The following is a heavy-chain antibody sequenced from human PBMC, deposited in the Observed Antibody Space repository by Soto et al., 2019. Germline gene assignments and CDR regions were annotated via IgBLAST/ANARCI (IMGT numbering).Heavy chain of an antibody. V-gene: IGHV3-21*01. Sequence: GESLKISCTVSGFTFSSWTMNWVRQAPGKGLEWVSSISTSSTYIYYADSVKGRFTISRDNAKDSLYLNMNNLRADDTAVYYCAKGGTHFDYWGQGTLVTVSS. D-gene: IGHD1-1*01. CDR2: ISTSSTYI. J-gene: IGHJ4*02. CDR1: GFTFSSWT. CDR3: AKGGTHFDY.